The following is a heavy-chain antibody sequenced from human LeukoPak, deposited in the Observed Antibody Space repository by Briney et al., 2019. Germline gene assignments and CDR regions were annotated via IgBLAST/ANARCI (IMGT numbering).Heavy chain of an antibody. J-gene: IGHJ5*02. CDR1: GFTFSDYY. CDR3: ARTYGDYSNWFDP. V-gene: IGHV3-11*01. D-gene: IGHD4-17*01. CDR2: ISSSGSTI. Sequence: GGSLRLSCGASGFTFSDYYMSWIRQAPGKGLEWVSYISSSGSTIYYADSVKGRFTISRDNAKNSLYLQMNSLRAEDTAVYYCARTYGDYSNWFDPWGQGTLVTVSS.